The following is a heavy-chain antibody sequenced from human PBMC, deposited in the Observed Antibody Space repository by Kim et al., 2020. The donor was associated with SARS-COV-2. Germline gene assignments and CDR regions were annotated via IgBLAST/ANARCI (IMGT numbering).Heavy chain of an antibody. J-gene: IGHJ4*02. CDR3: AREVVTSILKFDS. D-gene: IGHD2-21*02. V-gene: IGHV4-39*02. Sequence: YNPSLPRRVAISVETAKKQFSLRLRSVTAADTAVYYCAREVVTSILKFDSWGRGILVTVSS.